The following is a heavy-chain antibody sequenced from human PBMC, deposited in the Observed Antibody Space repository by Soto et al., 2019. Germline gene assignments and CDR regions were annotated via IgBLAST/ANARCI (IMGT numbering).Heavy chain of an antibody. J-gene: IGHJ3*02. D-gene: IGHD3-10*01. CDR3: ARGDYYGSGRYYLDAFNM. CDR2: IILISGAT. V-gene: IGHV1-69*01. Sequence: QVQLVQSGAEVKKPGSSVKVSCKASRGTLYNYAISWVRQAPRHGLEWMGGIILISGATSYAQKFQGRVTITADESTSIAYMELSSLTSEDTALYYCARGDYYGSGRYYLDAFNMWGRGTMVTVSS. CDR1: RGTLYNYA.